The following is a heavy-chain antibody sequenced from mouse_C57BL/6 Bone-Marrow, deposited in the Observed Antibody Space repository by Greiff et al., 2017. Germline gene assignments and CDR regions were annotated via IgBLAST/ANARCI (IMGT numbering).Heavy chain of an antibody. CDR2: IHPNSGST. J-gene: IGHJ3*01. D-gene: IGHD1-1*01. CDR3: ARGDYDGSPWFAH. Sequence: QVHVKQPGAELVKPGASVKLSCKASGYTFTSYWMHWVKQRPGQGLEWIGMIHPNSGSTNYNEKFKSKATLTVDKSSSTAYMQLSSLTSEDSAVYYCARGDYDGSPWFAHWGQGTLVTVSA. V-gene: IGHV1-64*01. CDR1: GYTFTSYW.